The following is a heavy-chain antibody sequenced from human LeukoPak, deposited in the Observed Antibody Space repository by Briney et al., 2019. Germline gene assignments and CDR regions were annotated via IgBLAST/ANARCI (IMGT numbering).Heavy chain of an antibody. J-gene: IGHJ4*02. CDR1: GGSISSYY. CDR2: VYTSGST. D-gene: IGHD6-19*01. Sequence: PSETLSLTCSVSGGSISSYYWSWIRQPAGKGLGWIGRVYTSGSTNYNPSLKSRVTMSVDTSKKQFSLKVSSVSAADTAIYYCARESKAVAGTFDYWGQGTLVTVSS. V-gene: IGHV4-4*07. CDR3: ARESKAVAGTFDY.